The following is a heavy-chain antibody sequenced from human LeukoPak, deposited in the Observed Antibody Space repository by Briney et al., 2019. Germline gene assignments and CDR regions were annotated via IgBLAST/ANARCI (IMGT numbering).Heavy chain of an antibody. D-gene: IGHD3-22*01. CDR1: GFTVTNYW. J-gene: IGHJ4*02. Sequence: GRSLRLSCTTSGFTVTNYWMHWVRQAPGKGLVWVSRINSDGSNTNYAGSVKGRFTISRDNARNTLYLQMNSLRAEDTAVYYCAGGLSDYYYTVGYWGQGTLVTVSS. CDR2: INSDGSNT. CDR3: AGGLSDYYYTVGY. V-gene: IGHV3-74*01.